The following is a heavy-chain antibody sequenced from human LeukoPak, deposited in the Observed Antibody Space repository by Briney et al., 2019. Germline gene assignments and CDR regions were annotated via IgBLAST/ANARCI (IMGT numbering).Heavy chain of an antibody. J-gene: IGHJ6*03. CDR1: GGTFSSYA. CDR2: IIPIFGTA. D-gene: IGHD4-11*01. Sequence: ASVKVSCKASGGTFSSYAISWVRQAPGQGLEWMGGIIPIFGTANYAQKFQGRVTITADKSTSTAYMELSSLRSEDTAVYYCASSRSDYNYYYYYMDVWGKGTTVTVSS. CDR3: ASSRSDYNYYYYYMDV. V-gene: IGHV1-69*06.